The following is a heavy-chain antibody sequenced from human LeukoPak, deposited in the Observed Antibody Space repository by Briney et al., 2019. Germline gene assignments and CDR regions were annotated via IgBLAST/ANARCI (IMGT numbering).Heavy chain of an antibody. V-gene: IGHV3-33*01. CDR3: ARDLNLPDAFDI. CDR1: GFTFRNYG. CDR2: VWYDGNNK. Sequence: GGSLRLSCAASGFTFRNYGMHWVRQAPGKGLERVAVVWYDGNNKYYADSVKGRFTVSRDNSKNTLYLQMDSLRTEDTAVYYCARDLNLPDAFDIWGQGTMVTVSS. J-gene: IGHJ3*02. D-gene: IGHD1-14*01.